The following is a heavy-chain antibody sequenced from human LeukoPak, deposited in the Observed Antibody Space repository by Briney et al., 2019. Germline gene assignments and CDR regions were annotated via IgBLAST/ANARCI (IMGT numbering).Heavy chain of an antibody. CDR2: IWPDGSYK. Sequence: HSGGSLRLSCATSGFTFSTYGIHWVRQAPGKGLEWVAAIWPDGSYKYYADSVKGRFTISRDNSKNTVYLQMNTLRDEDTAVYYCARAVGPSDYWGQGTLVTVSS. V-gene: IGHV3-33*01. J-gene: IGHJ4*02. CDR1: GFTFSTYG. D-gene: IGHD3-16*01. CDR3: ARAVGPSDY.